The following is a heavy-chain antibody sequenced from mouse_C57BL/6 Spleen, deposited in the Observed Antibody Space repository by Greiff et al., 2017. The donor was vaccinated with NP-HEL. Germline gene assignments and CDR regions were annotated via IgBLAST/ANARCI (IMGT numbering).Heavy chain of an antibody. D-gene: IGHD1-1*01. CDR1: GFTFSSYG. J-gene: IGHJ1*03. CDR2: ISSGGSYT. V-gene: IGHV5-6*01. CDR3: ARHDYYGSSYFDV. Sequence: VQLQQSGGDLVKPGGSLKLSCAASGFTFSSYGMSWVRQTPDKRLEWVATISSGGSYTYYPDSVKGRFTISRDNAKNTLYLQMSSLKSEDTAMYYCARHDYYGSSYFDVWGTGTTVTVSS.